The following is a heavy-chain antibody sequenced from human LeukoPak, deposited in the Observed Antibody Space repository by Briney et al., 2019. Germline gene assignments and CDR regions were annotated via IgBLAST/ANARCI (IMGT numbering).Heavy chain of an antibody. CDR1: GFTFSDYY. J-gene: IGHJ4*02. CDR3: ARAGYGDIYYFDY. CDR2: ISSSGSTI. D-gene: IGHD4-17*01. Sequence: GGSLRLSCAASGFTFSDYYMSWIRQAPGKGLEWVSYISSSGSTIYYADSVKGRFTISRDNAKNSVYLQINSPRAEDTAVYYCARAGYGDIYYFDYWGQGTLVTVSS. V-gene: IGHV3-11*01.